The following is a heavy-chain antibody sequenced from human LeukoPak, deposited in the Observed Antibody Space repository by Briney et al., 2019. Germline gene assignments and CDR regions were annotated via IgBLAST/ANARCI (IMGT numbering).Heavy chain of an antibody. CDR3: ARGDDWNYAGFDP. CDR2: IYTSGST. Sequence: SETLSLTCTVSGGFITTYYWSWIRQPPGNGLEWIGRIYTSGSTNYNPSLKSRVTMSIDTSRNQFFLKVTSVTAADTAVYYCARGDDWNYAGFDPWGQGTLVTVSS. V-gene: IGHV4-4*07. D-gene: IGHD1-7*01. J-gene: IGHJ5*02. CDR1: GGFITTYY.